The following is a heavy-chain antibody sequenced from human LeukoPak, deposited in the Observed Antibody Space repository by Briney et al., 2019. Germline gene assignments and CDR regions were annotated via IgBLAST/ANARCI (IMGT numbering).Heavy chain of an antibody. CDR2: IYHSGDT. CDR1: GGSVSNHNW. V-gene: IGHV4-4*02. D-gene: IGHD4-17*01. Sequence: PSETLSLTCAISGGSVSNHNWWTWVRQPPGKGLEWIGEIYHSGDTSYNPSLKSRVAMSVDKSKNHFSLRLSSVTAADTAVYYCVASGDYFFNHWGQGTLVTVSS. CDR3: VASGDYFFNH. J-gene: IGHJ4*02.